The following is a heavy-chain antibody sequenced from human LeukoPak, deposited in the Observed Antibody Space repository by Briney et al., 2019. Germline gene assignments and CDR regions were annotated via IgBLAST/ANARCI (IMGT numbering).Heavy chain of an antibody. J-gene: IGHJ5*02. D-gene: IGHD3-3*01. Sequence: TGGSLTLSCAASGFTFSSYAMSWVRQAPGKGLEWVSAISGSGGSTYYADSVKGRFTISRDNSKNPLYLQMHSLRAEDTAVYYCAKLVPSDDFWSGYVGWLDPWGQGTLVTVSS. CDR1: GFTFSSYA. V-gene: IGHV3-23*01. CDR2: ISGSGGST. CDR3: AKLVPSDDFWSGYVGWLDP.